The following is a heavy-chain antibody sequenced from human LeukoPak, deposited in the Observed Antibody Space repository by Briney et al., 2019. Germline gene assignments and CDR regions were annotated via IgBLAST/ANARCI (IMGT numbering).Heavy chain of an antibody. CDR3: AKANYYYDSSGYIHYMDV. CDR1: GFTFSSYS. V-gene: IGHV3-21*01. CDR2: ISSSSTYI. J-gene: IGHJ6*03. D-gene: IGHD3-22*01. Sequence: GGSLRLSCAASGFTFSSYSMNWVRQAPGKGLEWVSSISSSSTYIHYADSVKGRFTISRDNSKNTLYLQMNSLRAEDTAVYYCAKANYYYDSSGYIHYMDVWGKGTTVTVSS.